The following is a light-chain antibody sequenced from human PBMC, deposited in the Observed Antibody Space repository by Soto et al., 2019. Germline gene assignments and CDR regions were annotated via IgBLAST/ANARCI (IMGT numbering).Light chain of an antibody. CDR2: GAS. CDR1: QSVSRSF. CDR3: QQYGSSPRT. Sequence: EIVLTQSPGTLSLSPGERATLSCRASQSVSRSFLAWYQQKPGQAPRLLIYGASSRATGIPDRCSGSGSGTDFTLTISRLEPEDFAVYYCQQYGSSPRTFGQGTKLEIK. V-gene: IGKV3-20*01. J-gene: IGKJ2*01.